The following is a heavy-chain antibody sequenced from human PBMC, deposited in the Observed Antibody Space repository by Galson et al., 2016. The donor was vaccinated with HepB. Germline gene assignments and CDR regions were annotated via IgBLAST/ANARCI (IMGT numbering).Heavy chain of an antibody. J-gene: IGHJ4*02. V-gene: IGHV3-21*01. CDR1: GFTFSEFK. CDR2: ISRTSTYI. CDR3: ARLRPRSYFDY. Sequence: SLRLSCAASGFTFSEFKFNWVRQAPGKGPEWVASISRTSTYIEYAASVRGRFIISRDNAKNSLYLQMSSLRAEDTAVFYCARLRPRSYFDYWGQGTLVTVSS.